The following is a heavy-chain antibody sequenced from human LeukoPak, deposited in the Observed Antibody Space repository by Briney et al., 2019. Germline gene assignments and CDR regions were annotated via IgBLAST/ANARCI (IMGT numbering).Heavy chain of an antibody. CDR1: GYTFTSYY. V-gene: IGHV1-46*01. D-gene: IGHD3-3*01. J-gene: IGHJ5*02. CDR2: INPSGGST. CDR3: ARSGYPNNDWFDP. Sequence: APVKVSCKASGYTFTSYYMHWVRQAPGQGLEWMGIINPSGGSTSYAQKFQGRVTMTRDTSTSTVYMELSSLRSEDTAVYYCARSGYPNNDWFDPWGQGTLVTVSS.